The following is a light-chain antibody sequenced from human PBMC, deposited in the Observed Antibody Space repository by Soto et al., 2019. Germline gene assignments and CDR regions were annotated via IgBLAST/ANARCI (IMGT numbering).Light chain of an antibody. V-gene: IGKV3-20*01. CDR1: QSVRSIY. CDR3: QQYGLSPRT. CDR2: GGS. J-gene: IGKJ1*01. Sequence: EIVLTQSPGPLSLSPGERATLSCRASQSVRSIYLAWYQQKPGQAPRLLIYGGSTRATGIPDRFSGSGSGTDFTLTISRLEPEDFAVYYCQQYGLSPRTFGQGTKVEIK.